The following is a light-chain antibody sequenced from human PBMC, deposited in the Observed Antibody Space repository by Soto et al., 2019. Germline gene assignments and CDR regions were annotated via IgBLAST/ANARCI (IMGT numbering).Light chain of an antibody. CDR3: QQYKSYSPRT. J-gene: IGKJ1*01. CDR1: QTISNW. CDR2: DAS. Sequence: DVQMTQSPSTLSASVGDRVTITCRASQTISNWLAWYQQRPGKAPQLLISDASRLESGVPSRFSGSGSGTEFTLTISSLQPDDSANYYCQQYKSYSPRTLRHGTKVDLK. V-gene: IGKV1-5*01.